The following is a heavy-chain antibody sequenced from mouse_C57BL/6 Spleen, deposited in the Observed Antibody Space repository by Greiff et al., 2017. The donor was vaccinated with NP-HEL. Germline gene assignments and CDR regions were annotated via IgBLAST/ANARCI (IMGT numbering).Heavy chain of an antibody. CDR3: ARKYYDYDGPSWFAY. CDR1: GYTFTTYP. CDR2: FHPYNDDT. V-gene: IGHV1-47*01. J-gene: IGHJ3*01. D-gene: IGHD2-4*01. Sequence: VQLHQSGAELVKPGASVKMSCKASGYTFTTYPIEWMKQNHGKSLEWIGNFHPYNDDTKYNEKFKGKATLTVEKSSSTVYLELSRLTSDDSAVYYCARKYYDYDGPSWFAYWGQGTLVTVSA.